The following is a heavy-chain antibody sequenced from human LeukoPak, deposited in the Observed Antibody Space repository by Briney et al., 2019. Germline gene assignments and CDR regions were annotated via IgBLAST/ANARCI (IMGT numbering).Heavy chain of an antibody. CDR2: IYNSGST. D-gene: IGHD3-16*01. V-gene: IGHV4-61*02. J-gene: IGHJ1*01. Sequence: PSETLSLTCTVSGASTSSGLYYWNWFRQPAGKGLEYIGRIYNSGSTYYNPSLKSRVTISVDTSKNQFSLKLSSVTAADTAVYYCARSDAGWKFTGPTPKKYFQHWGQGTLVTVSS. CDR1: GASTSSGLYY. CDR3: ARSDAGWKFTGPTPKKYFQH.